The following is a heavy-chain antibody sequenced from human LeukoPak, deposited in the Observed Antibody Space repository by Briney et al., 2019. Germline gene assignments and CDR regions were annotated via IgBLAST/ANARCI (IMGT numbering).Heavy chain of an antibody. D-gene: IGHD3-9*01. V-gene: IGHV3-23*01. CDR2: ISGSGGST. CDR1: GFTFSSYA. J-gene: IGHJ4*02. CDR3: AKIRGYDILTGPYYFDY. Sequence: GGSLRLSCAASGFTFSSYAMSWVRQAPGKGLEWVSAISGSGGSTYYADSVKGRFTISRDNAKNSLYLQMNSLRAEDTALYYCAKIRGYDILTGPYYFDYWGQGTLVTVPS.